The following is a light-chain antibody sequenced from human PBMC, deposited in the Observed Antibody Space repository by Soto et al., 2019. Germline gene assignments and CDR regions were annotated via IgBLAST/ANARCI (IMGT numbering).Light chain of an antibody. V-gene: IGLV1-40*01. CDR1: SSNIGAGYD. CDR2: GNS. CDR3: ESYDSSLHVV. J-gene: IGLJ2*01. Sequence: QSVLTQPTSVSGAPGQRVTLSCTGSSSNIGAGYDVHWYQQLPGTAPKLPIHGNSNQPSGVPDRFSGCKSGTSASLAITGLQGEDDADYYDESYDSSLHVVFGGGSKLTV.